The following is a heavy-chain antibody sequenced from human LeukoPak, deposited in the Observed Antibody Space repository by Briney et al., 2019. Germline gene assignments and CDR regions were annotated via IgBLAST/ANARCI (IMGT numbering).Heavy chain of an antibody. D-gene: IGHD2-8*02. Sequence: SPSETLSLTCAVYGGSFSGYYWSWIRQPPGKGLEWIGEINHSGSTNYNPSLKSRVTMSVDTSKNQLSLRLSSVTAADTAVYYCARHARSWSIFDYWGQGTLVTVSS. V-gene: IGHV4-34*01. CDR3: ARHARSWSIFDY. CDR1: GGSFSGYY. CDR2: INHSGST. J-gene: IGHJ4*02.